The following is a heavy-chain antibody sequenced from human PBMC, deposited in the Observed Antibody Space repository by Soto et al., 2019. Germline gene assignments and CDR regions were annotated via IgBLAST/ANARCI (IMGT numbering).Heavy chain of an antibody. Sequence: PGGSLRLSCAASGFTFSSYAMHWVRQAPGKGLEWVAVISYDGSNKYYADSVKGRFTISRDNSKNTLYLQMNSLRAEDTALYYCAKDIAPTAMAPTYWGQGTLVTVSS. CDR2: ISYDGSNK. J-gene: IGHJ4*02. CDR3: AKDIAPTAMAPTY. CDR1: GFTFSSYA. D-gene: IGHD5-18*01. V-gene: IGHV3-30-3*01.